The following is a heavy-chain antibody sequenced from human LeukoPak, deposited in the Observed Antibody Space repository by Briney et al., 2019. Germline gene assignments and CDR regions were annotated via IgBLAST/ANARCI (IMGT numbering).Heavy chain of an antibody. CDR1: GGSISSYY. CDR3: ASWAGSPLDAFDI. Sequence: PSETLSLTCTVSGGSISSYYWSWIRQPAGKGLEWIGRIYTSGSTNYNPSLKSRVTISVDTSKNQFSLKLSSVTAADTAVYYCASWAGSPLDAFDIWGQGTMVTVSS. D-gene: IGHD6-19*01. J-gene: IGHJ3*02. CDR2: IYTSGST. V-gene: IGHV4-4*07.